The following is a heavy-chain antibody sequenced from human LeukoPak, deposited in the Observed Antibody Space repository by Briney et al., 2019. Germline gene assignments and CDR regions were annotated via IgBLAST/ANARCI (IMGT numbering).Heavy chain of an antibody. D-gene: IGHD6-6*01. Sequence: GRPLRLSCAASGFTFSSYGMHWVRQAPGKGLEWVAVIWYDGSNKYYADSVKGRFTISRDNSKNTLYLQMNSLRAEDTAVYYCASQYSSSYGWFDPWGQGTLVTVPS. CDR1: GFTFSSYG. V-gene: IGHV3-33*01. CDR3: ASQYSSSYGWFDP. J-gene: IGHJ5*02. CDR2: IWYDGSNK.